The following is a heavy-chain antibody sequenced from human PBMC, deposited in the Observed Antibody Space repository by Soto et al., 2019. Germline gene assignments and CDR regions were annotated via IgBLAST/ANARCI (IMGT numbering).Heavy chain of an antibody. CDR3: ARTYDSNGYANEFDS. V-gene: IGHV4-59*01. Sequence: PSETLSLTCNVSGRSINSYYWSWVRQPPGKGLEWIGYIYVSGITSYNPSLKSRATMSADTSKNQFSLKLTSVTGADTAVYYCARTYDSNGYANEFDSWGQGILVTVSS. CDR2: IYVSGIT. D-gene: IGHD3-22*01. CDR1: GRSINSYY. J-gene: IGHJ4*02.